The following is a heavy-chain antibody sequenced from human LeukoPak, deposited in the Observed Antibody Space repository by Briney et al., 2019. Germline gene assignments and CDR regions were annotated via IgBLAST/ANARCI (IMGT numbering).Heavy chain of an antibody. CDR2: IIPIFGTA. CDR3: AREKIRGYYYYYMDV. D-gene: IGHD3-10*01. J-gene: IGHJ6*03. CDR1: GGTFSSYA. Sequence: GASVKVSCKASGGTFSSYAISWVRQAPGQGLEWMGGIIPIFGTANYAQKFQGRVTITADESTSTAYMELSSLRSEDTAVYYCAREKIRGYYYYYMDVWGKGTTVTISS. V-gene: IGHV1-69*13.